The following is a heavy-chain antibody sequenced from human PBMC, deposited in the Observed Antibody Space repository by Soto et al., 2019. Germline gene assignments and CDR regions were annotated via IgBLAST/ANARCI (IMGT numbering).Heavy chain of an antibody. J-gene: IGHJ4*02. D-gene: IGHD5-18*01. V-gene: IGHV4-4*02. CDR3: VENGYYCLDQ. Sequence: SETLSLTCAVSGGSISHDNWWSWVRQPPGKGLEWIGEVYHSGSTNYNPSLESRITISVDKSKNQFSLKLTSLTAADTAVYYCVENGYYCLDQWSQGTLVTVSS. CDR1: GGSISHDNW. CDR2: VYHSGST.